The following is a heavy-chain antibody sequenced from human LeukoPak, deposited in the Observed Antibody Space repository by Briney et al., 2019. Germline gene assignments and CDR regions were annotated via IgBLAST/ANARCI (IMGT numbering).Heavy chain of an antibody. J-gene: IGHJ5*02. Sequence: SETLSLTCTVSGGSINYYYWMWIRQPPGKGLEWIGYIYYSGGTHYNPPLKSRVTMLVDTSKNQFSLKLTAVTAADTAVYYCARAKSRDWFDPWGQGTLVTVSS. CDR3: ARAKSRDWFDP. CDR1: GGSINYYY. V-gene: IGHV4-59*01. CDR2: IYYSGGT.